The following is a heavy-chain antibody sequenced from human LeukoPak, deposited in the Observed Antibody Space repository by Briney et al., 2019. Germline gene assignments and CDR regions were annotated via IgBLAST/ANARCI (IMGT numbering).Heavy chain of an antibody. Sequence: TGGSLRLSCAASGFTFSSYSMNWVRQAPGKGLEWVSSISSSSSYIYYADSVKGRFTISRDNAKNSLYLQMNSLRAEDTAVYYCARERRSGWYGGGIDYWGQGTLVTVSS. J-gene: IGHJ4*02. CDR1: GFTFSSYS. CDR3: ARERRSGWYGGGIDY. D-gene: IGHD6-19*01. CDR2: ISSSSSYI. V-gene: IGHV3-21*01.